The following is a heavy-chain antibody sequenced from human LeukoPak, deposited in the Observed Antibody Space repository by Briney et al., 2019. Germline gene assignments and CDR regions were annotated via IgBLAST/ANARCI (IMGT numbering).Heavy chain of an antibody. V-gene: IGHV4-34*01. CDR2: INHSGST. CDR3: ARERAIAAAGRHYYFDY. J-gene: IGHJ4*02. CDR1: GGSFSGYY. Sequence: SETLSLTCAVYGGSFSGYYWSWIRQPPGKGLEWIGEINHSGSTNYNPSLKSRVTISVDTSKNQFSLKLSSVTAADTAVYYCARERAIAAAGRHYYFDYWGQGTLVTVSS. D-gene: IGHD6-13*01.